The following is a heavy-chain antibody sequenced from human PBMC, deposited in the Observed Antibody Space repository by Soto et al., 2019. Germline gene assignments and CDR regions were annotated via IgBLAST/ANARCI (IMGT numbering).Heavy chain of an antibody. CDR1: GGSIGSYY. Sequence: PSETLSLTCTVSGGSIGSYYWSWIRQPPGKGLEWIGYIYYSGSTNYNPPLKSRVTISADTSKNQFSLKLSSVTAADTAVYYCARAATPPYGSGSYYIPYYYYYMDVWGKGTTVTVSS. J-gene: IGHJ6*03. CDR2: IYYSGST. V-gene: IGHV4-59*08. D-gene: IGHD3-10*01. CDR3: ARAATPPYGSGSYYIPYYYYYMDV.